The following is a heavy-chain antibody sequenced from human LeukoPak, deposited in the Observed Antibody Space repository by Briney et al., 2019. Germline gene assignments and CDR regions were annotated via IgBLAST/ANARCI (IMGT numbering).Heavy chain of an antibody. D-gene: IGHD3-22*01. V-gene: IGHV1-69*10. Sequence: ASVKVSCKASVGTFISYTISWVRQAPGQGLEWMGGIIPILGIANYAQKFQGRVTITADKSTSTAYMELSSLRSEDTAVYYCARSITMIVVVPHAFDIWGEGTLVTVSS. CDR3: ARSITMIVVVPHAFDI. J-gene: IGHJ4*02. CDR2: IIPILGIA. CDR1: VGTFISYT.